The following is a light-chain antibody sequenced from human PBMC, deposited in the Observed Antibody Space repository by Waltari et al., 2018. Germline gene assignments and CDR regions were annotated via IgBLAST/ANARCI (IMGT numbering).Light chain of an antibody. Sequence: EIVLTQSPATLSLSPGERATLSCRASQSVSRYLAWYQQKPGQAPRLLIYAASNRATGIPARFSGSGSGTDFTLTISGLEPEDFAVYYCQQRRNWPPITFGQGTRLEIK. CDR2: AAS. CDR3: QQRRNWPPIT. J-gene: IGKJ5*01. V-gene: IGKV3-11*01. CDR1: QSVSRY.